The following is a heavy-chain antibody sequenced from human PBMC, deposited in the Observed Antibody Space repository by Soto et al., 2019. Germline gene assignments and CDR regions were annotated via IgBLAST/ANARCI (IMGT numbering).Heavy chain of an antibody. V-gene: IGHV1-18*04. CDR2: ISAYNGNT. D-gene: IGHD3-3*01. J-gene: IGHJ3*02. Sequence: AAVKVSCKASGYTFTSYGISWVRQAPGQGLDWMGWISAYNGNTNYAQKLQGRVTMTTDTSTSTAYMELRSLRSDDTAVYYCARERSQMGVGDDAFDIWGQGTMVTVSS. CDR1: GYTFTSYG. CDR3: ARERSQMGVGDDAFDI.